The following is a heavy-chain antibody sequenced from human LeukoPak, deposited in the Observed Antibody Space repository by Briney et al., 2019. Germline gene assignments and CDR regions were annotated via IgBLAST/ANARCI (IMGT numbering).Heavy chain of an antibody. CDR3: ARSPLGRYDFWSGYYFDY. CDR2: IYCSGST. Sequence: SETLSLTCTVSGGSISSYYWSWILQPPGKGLEWIGSIYCSGSTNYNPSLKSRVTISVDTSKKQFSLKLSSVTAADTAVYYCARSPLGRYDFWSGYYFDYWGQGTLVTVSS. D-gene: IGHD3-3*01. V-gene: IGHV4-59*08. J-gene: IGHJ4*02. CDR1: GGSISSYY.